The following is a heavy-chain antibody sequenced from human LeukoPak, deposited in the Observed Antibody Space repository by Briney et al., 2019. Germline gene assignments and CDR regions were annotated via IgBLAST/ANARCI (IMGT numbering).Heavy chain of an antibody. Sequence: GGSLRLSCAASGFTFDDYGMSWVRQAPGKGLEWVSGINWNGGSTGYADSVKGRFTISRDNVKNSLYLQMNSLRAEDTAVYYCARLGESTTDFWGQGTLVTVSS. J-gene: IGHJ4*02. CDR2: INWNGGST. CDR3: ARLGESTTDF. V-gene: IGHV3-20*04. D-gene: IGHD1-14*01. CDR1: GFTFDDYG.